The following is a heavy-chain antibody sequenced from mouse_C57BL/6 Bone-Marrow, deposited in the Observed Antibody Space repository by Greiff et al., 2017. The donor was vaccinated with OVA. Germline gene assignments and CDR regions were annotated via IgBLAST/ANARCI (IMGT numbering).Heavy chain of an antibody. CDR2: IYPGSGNT. D-gene: IGHD1-1*01. Sequence: VQLQQSGAELVRPGASVKLSCKASGYTFTDYYINWVKQRPGQGLEWIARIYPGSGNTYYNEKFKGKATLTAEKSSSTAYMQLSSLTSEDSAVYFCARGPVPLDYWGQGTTLTVSS. J-gene: IGHJ2*01. CDR3: ARGPVPLDY. V-gene: IGHV1-76*01. CDR1: GYTFTDYY.